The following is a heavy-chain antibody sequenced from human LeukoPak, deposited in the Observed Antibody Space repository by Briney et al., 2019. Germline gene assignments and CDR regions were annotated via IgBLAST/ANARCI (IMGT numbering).Heavy chain of an antibody. Sequence: PGGSLRLSCAASGFTFSNYNMNWVRQAPGKGLEWVSFISSGSSTIYYADSVKGRFAISRDNAKKSLYLQMNRLRDEDTAVYYCALCFGSWSYSLHYWGQGTLLTVSS. CDR1: GFTFSNYN. V-gene: IGHV3-48*02. CDR3: ALCFGSWSYSLHY. D-gene: IGHD3-10*01. J-gene: IGHJ4*02. CDR2: ISSGSSTI.